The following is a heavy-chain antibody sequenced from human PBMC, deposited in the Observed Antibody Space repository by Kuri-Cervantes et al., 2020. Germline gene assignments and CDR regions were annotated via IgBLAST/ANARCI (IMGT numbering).Heavy chain of an antibody. Sequence: KVSCKGPGYSFTSYWIGWVRQMPGKGLEWMGIIYPGDSDTRYSPSFQGQVTISADKSISTAYLQWSSLKASDTAMYYCARHVFLSSSAFDYWGQGTLVTVSS. J-gene: IGHJ4*02. V-gene: IGHV5-51*01. CDR2: IYPGDSDT. CDR1: GYSFTSYW. D-gene: IGHD6-13*01. CDR3: ARHVFLSSSAFDY.